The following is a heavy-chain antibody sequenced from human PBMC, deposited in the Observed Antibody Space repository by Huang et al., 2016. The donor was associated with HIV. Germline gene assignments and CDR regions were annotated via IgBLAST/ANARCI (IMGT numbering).Heavy chain of an antibody. D-gene: IGHD6-25*01. CDR1: GYIFSTYA. J-gene: IGHJ4*02. CDR3: ARGIAAGDY. Sequence: QVQLVPSGAEVKKPGASVKVSCNASGYIFSTYATHWVRQAPGQRLEWMGRINAGNGNTKYSQRVQGRVTITRDTAANTAYVELSSLRSEDTGVYYCARGIAAGDYWGQGTLVTVSS. V-gene: IGHV1-3*01. CDR2: INAGNGNT.